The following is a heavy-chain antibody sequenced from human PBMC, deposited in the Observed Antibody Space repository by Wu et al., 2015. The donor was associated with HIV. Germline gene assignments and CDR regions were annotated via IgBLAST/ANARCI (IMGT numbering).Heavy chain of an antibody. J-gene: IGHJ6*02. CDR1: GGTFSTSA. CDR2: IIPRIGTP. D-gene: IGHD3-16*01. Sequence: QVQLVQSGAEVKKPGSSVKVSCKASGGTFSTSAISWVRQAPGQGLEWMGGIIPRIGTPNHAQKFLGRVTISTDESPTTVYMELSSLTSEDTAVYYCARNYYDQITSFYGMDVWGQGTTVTVSS. V-gene: IGHV1-69*05. CDR3: ARNYYDQITSFYGMDV.